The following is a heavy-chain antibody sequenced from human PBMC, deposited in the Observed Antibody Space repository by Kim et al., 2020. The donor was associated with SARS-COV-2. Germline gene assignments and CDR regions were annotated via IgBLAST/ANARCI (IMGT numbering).Heavy chain of an antibody. D-gene: IGHD3-3*01. J-gene: IGHJ5*02. Sequence: GGSLRLSCAASGFTFSSYAMSWVRQAPGKGLEWVSAISGSGGSTYYADSVKGRFTISRDNSKNTLYLQMNSLRAEDTAVYYCAKDWTYYDFWSGYQTGWFDPWGQGTLVTVSS. CDR2: ISGSGGST. V-gene: IGHV3-23*01. CDR3: AKDWTYYDFWSGYQTGWFDP. CDR1: GFTFSSYA.